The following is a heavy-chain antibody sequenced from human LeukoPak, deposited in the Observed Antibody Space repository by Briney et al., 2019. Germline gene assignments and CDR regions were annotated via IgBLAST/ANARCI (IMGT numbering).Heavy chain of an antibody. CDR2: ISGSCGST. Sequence: QSGGSLRLSCAASGFTFSRYAMSWVRQAPGKGLEWVSAISGSCGSTYYADSVKGRFTISRDNSKNTLYLQMNSLRAEDTAVYYCAKVGRGYTVTTGDDYWGQGTLVTVSS. J-gene: IGHJ4*02. CDR3: AKVGRGYTVTTGDDY. CDR1: GFTFSRYA. D-gene: IGHD4-17*01. V-gene: IGHV3-23*01.